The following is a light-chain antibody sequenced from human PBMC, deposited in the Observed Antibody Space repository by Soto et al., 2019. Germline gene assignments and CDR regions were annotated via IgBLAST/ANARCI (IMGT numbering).Light chain of an antibody. CDR1: QSVSNN. J-gene: IGKJ5*01. CDR3: QQYNDWPIT. Sequence: EIVMTQSPSTLSASVGERGTLSCRASQSVSNNLAWYQQKPGQAPRLFMYGASTRATGIPARFSGSGSGTEFTLTISSLQSEDFAVYYCQQYNDWPITFGQGTRLEIK. V-gene: IGKV3-15*01. CDR2: GAS.